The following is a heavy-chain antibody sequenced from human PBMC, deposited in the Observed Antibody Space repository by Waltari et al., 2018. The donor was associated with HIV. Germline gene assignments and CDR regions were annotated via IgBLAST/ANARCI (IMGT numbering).Heavy chain of an antibody. CDR2: INHSGST. V-gene: IGHV4-34*01. J-gene: IGHJ3*02. D-gene: IGHD6-13*01. CDR1: GGSFSGYY. CDR3: ASRRPSSSRRSALDI. Sequence: QVQLQQWGAGLLKPSETLSLTCAVYGGSFSGYYWSWIRQPPGKGLEWIGEINHSGSTNYHLSLKRRVTISVDTAKNQFSLKLSSVTAADTAVYYCASRRPSSSRRSALDIWGQGTMVTVSS.